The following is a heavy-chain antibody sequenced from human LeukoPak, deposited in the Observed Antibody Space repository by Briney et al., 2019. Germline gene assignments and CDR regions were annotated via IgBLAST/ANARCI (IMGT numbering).Heavy chain of an antibody. V-gene: IGHV3-66*01. J-gene: IGHJ4*02. CDR3: ATTGVKGFGVGLFDY. CDR2: IYNDGTI. D-gene: IGHD3-10*01. CDR1: GLTVSSNY. Sequence: PGGSLRLSCVPSGLTVSSNYMTWVRQAPGVGLEWVSVIYNDGTIKYAESVKGRFTISRDNSRNTAYLQMNSLRVEDTAVHYCATTGVKGFGVGLFDYWGQGTLVTVSS.